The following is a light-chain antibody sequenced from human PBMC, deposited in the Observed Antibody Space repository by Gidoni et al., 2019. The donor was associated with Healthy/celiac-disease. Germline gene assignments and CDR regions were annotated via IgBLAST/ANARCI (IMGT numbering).Light chain of an antibody. CDR2: GAS. CDR1: QSVSSSY. J-gene: IGKJ2*01. CDR3: QQYGSSPPYT. Sequence: DIVFTQSPGTLSLSPGERANLTCRASQSVSSSYLAWYQQKPGQAPRLLIYGASSRATGIPDRFSGSGSGTDFTLTISRLEPEDFAVYYCQQYGSSPPYTFGQGTKLEIK. V-gene: IGKV3-20*01.